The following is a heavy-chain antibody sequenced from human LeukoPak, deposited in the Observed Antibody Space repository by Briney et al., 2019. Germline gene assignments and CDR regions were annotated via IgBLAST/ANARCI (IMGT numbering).Heavy chain of an antibody. CDR2: FDPEDGET. V-gene: IGHV1-24*01. D-gene: IGHD2-2*01. Sequence: ASVKVSCKVSGYTLTELSMHWVRQAPGKGLEWMGGFDPEDGETIYAQKFQGRVTMTEDTSTDTAYMELSSLRSEDTAVYYCATGRGKYQPGRVSWFDPWGQGTLVTVSS. CDR3: ATGRGKYQPGRVSWFDP. CDR1: GYTLTELS. J-gene: IGHJ5*02.